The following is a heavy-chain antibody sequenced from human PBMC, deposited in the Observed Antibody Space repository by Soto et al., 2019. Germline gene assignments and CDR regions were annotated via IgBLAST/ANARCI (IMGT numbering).Heavy chain of an antibody. CDR3: ATDLSLWGYDYILVCYRYTHDPDVYAI. CDR2: FDPEDGET. D-gene: IGHD3-16*02. CDR1: GYTLPEIS. V-gene: IGHV1-24*01. J-gene: IGHJ3*02. Sequence: GASVKVSWKVSGYTLPEISMHWGRQAPGKGLEWMGGFDPEDGETIYAQKFQGRVTMTEDTSTDTAYMELSSLRSEDTAVYYCATDLSLWGYDYILVCYRYTHDPDVYAIWSQGSMVIGS.